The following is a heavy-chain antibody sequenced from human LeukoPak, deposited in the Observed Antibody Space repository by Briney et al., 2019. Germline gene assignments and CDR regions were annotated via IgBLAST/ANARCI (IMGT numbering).Heavy chain of an antibody. CDR1: GFTFSSYA. Sequence: GGSLRLSCAASGFTFSSYAMSWVRQAPGKGLEWVSAISGSGGSTYYADSVKGRFTISRDNSKNTLYLQMNSLRAEDTAVYYCARAYSSGWYAYYGMDVWGQGTTVTVSS. CDR2: ISGSGGST. J-gene: IGHJ6*02. V-gene: IGHV3-23*01. CDR3: ARAYSSGWYAYYGMDV. D-gene: IGHD6-19*01.